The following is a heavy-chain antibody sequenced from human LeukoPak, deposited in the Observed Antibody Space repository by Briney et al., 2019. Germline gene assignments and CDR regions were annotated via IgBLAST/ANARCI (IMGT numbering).Heavy chain of an antibody. D-gene: IGHD2-15*01. CDR1: GYTFTSYY. V-gene: IGHV1-46*01. Sequence: ASVKVSCKASGYTFTSYYMHWVRQAPGQGLEWMGIINPSGGSTSYAQKFQGRVTMTRDTSTSTVYMGLSSLRSEDTAVYYCARDADTVVAVAATRYYFDYWGQGTLVTVSS. J-gene: IGHJ4*02. CDR2: INPSGGST. CDR3: ARDADTVVAVAATRYYFDY.